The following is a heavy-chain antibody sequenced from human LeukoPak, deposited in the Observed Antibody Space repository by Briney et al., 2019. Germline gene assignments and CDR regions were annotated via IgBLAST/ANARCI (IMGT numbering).Heavy chain of an antibody. V-gene: IGHV4-39*07. CDR2: IYYSGST. J-gene: IGHJ4*02. D-gene: IGHD3-22*01. CDR1: GGSISKSTYY. Sequence: SETLSLTCTVSGGSISKSTYYWGWIRQPPGKGLEWIGSIYYSGSTYYNPSLKSRVTISVDTSKNQFSLKLSSVTAADTAVYYCATTYYYDSSGYYPLDYWGQGTLVTVSS. CDR3: ATTYYYDSSGYYPLDY.